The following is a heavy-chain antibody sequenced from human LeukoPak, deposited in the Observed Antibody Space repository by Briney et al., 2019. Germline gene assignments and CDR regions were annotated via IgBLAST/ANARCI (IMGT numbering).Heavy chain of an antibody. Sequence: GESLRISCKGSGYSYTDYWITWVRQMPGKGLEWMGRIDPSDSYTNYSPSFQGHVTISADKSTSTAYLQWSSLKASDTAMYYCARRAGRGNWADYWGQGTLVTVSS. CDR2: IDPSDSYT. D-gene: IGHD3-10*01. CDR3: ARRAGRGNWADY. J-gene: IGHJ4*02. V-gene: IGHV5-10-1*01. CDR1: GYSYTDYW.